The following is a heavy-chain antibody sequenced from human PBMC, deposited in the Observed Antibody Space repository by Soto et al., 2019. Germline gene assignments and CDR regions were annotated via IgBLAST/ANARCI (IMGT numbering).Heavy chain of an antibody. V-gene: IGHV1-18*04. D-gene: IGHD2-15*01. CDR1: GYTFTSYG. J-gene: IGHJ4*02. Sequence: QVQLVQSGAEVKKPGASVKVSCKASGYTFTSYGISWVRQAPGQGLEWMGWISAYNGNTNYAQKLQGRVTMTTDTSTSTAYRELRSLRSDDTAVYYCARDIVVVVAASPVIDYWGQGTLVTVSS. CDR2: ISAYNGNT. CDR3: ARDIVVVVAASPVIDY.